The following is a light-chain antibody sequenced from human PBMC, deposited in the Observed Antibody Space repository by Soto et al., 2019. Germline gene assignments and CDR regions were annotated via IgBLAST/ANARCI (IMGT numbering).Light chain of an antibody. CDR3: ASYAGSDNFVV. CDR1: SIDVGGYNY. Sequence: QSVLTQPPSASGSPGQSVTISCTGTSIDVGGYNYVSWYQRHPDRAPKLMIYEVTKRPSGVPDRFSGSKSGNTASLTVSELQAEDEADYYCASYAGSDNFVVFGGGTKLTVL. J-gene: IGLJ2*01. V-gene: IGLV2-8*01. CDR2: EVT.